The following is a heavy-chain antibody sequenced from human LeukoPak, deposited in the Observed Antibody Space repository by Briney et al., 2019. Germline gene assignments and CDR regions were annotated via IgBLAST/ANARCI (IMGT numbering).Heavy chain of an antibody. CDR2: MNPNSGST. J-gene: IGHJ4*02. CDR3: ARAGYDSSGYYSY. CDR1: GYTLTSYD. Sequence: GASVKVSCKASGYTLTSYDINWVRLATGQGREWMGWMNPNSGSTTYAQKFQGRVTMTRDTSTSTVYMEVSSLRSEDTAVYYCARAGYDSSGYYSYWGQGTLVTVSS. D-gene: IGHD3-22*01. V-gene: IGHV1-8*01.